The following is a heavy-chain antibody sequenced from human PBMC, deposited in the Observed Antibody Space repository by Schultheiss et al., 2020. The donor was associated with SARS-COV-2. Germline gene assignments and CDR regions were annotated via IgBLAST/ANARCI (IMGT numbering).Heavy chain of an antibody. D-gene: IGHD1-14*01. Sequence: SETLSLTCTVSGGSISSYYWSWIRQPPGKGLEWIGEINHSGSTNYNPSLKSRVTISVDTSKNQFSLKLSSVTAADTAVYYCARLTHPTVYYYYYMDVWGKGTTVTVSS. CDR2: INHSGST. J-gene: IGHJ6*03. V-gene: IGHV4-34*01. CDR1: GGSISSYY. CDR3: ARLTHPTVYYYYYMDV.